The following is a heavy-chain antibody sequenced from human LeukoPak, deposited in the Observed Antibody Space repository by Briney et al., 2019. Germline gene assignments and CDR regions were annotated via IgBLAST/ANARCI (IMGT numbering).Heavy chain of an antibody. CDR1: GFTFSSYG. V-gene: IGHV3-33*01. CDR3: ASWGIHFGMDV. D-gene: IGHD3-16*01. J-gene: IGHJ6*02. Sequence: GGSLRLFCAASGFTFSSYGMHWVRQAPGKGLEWVAVIWYDGSNKYYADPVKGRFTISRDNSKNTLYLQMNSLRAEDTAVYYCASWGIHFGMDVWGQGTTVTVSS. CDR2: IWYDGSNK.